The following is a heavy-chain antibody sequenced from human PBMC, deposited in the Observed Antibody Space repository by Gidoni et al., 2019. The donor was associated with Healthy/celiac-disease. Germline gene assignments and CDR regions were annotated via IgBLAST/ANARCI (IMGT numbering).Heavy chain of an antibody. D-gene: IGHD3-22*01. CDR3: ARATGDYDSSGYPPRGDY. J-gene: IGHJ4*02. CDR2: ISSSSSTI. V-gene: IGHV3-48*02. Sequence: EVQLVESGGGLVQPGGSLILSCAASGFTFRSYSMNWVRQAPGKGLEWVSYISSSSSTIYYADSVKGRFTISRDNAKNSLYLQMNSLRDEDTAVYYCARATGDYDSSGYPPRGDYWGQGTLVTVSS. CDR1: GFTFRSYS.